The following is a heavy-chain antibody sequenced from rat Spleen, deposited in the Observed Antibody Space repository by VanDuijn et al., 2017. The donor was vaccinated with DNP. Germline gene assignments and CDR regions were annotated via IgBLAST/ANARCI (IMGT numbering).Heavy chain of an antibody. CDR1: GFTFNNFP. CDR3: TTGSYFDY. CDR2: IGVSGGST. J-gene: IGHJ2*01. Sequence: EVQLVESGGGLVQPGRSMKLSCAASGFTFNNFPMAWVRQAPTKGLEWVATIGVSGGSTYYRDSVKGRFTGSRDDAKTTLYLQMNSLRSEDTATYYCTTGSYFDYWGQGVMVTVSS. D-gene: IGHD5-1*01. V-gene: IGHV5-46*01.